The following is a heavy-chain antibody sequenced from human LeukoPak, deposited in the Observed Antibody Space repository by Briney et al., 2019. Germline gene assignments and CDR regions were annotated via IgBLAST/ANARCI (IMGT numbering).Heavy chain of an antibody. CDR3: ASWGEGALDN. CDR2: ISSSGSTI. J-gene: IGHJ4*02. V-gene: IGHV3-48*03. D-gene: IGHD1-26*01. CDR1: GFTFSSYE. Sequence: GGSLRLSCAASGFTFSSYEMNWVRQAPGKGLEWVSYISSSGSTIYYANSVKGRFTISRDNAKKSLYLQMNSLRVEDTGVYYCASWGEGALDNWGQGTLVTVSS.